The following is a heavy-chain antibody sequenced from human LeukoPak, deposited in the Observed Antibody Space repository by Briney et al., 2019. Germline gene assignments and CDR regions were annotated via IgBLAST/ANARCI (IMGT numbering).Heavy chain of an antibody. Sequence: GGSLRLSCAASGFTFSSYWMSWVRQAPGKGLEWVATIKQDGSEKYSVDSVKGRFTISRDNAKNSLILKMNGLRAEDTVVYYWAKIYYYDSSGYSYYFYYWGQGTLVTVSS. J-gene: IGHJ4*02. CDR2: IKQDGSEK. CDR1: GFTFSSYW. CDR3: AKIYYYDSSGYSYYFYY. D-gene: IGHD3-22*01. V-gene: IGHV3-7*01.